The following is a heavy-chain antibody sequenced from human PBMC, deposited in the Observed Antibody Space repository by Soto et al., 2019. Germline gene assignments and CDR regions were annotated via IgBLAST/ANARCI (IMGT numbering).Heavy chain of an antibody. D-gene: IGHD1-26*01. J-gene: IGHJ3*02. CDR3: ARDAPRPSTYAFDI. Sequence: GAAVKVSCKASGYTFTNFGITWVRQAPGQGLEWMGWISAYNANTNYTHKLQGRVTMTTDTSTSAAYMELRSLRSDDTAVYYCARDAPRPSTYAFDIWGQGTMVTVSS. CDR2: ISAYNANT. V-gene: IGHV1-18*01. CDR1: GYTFTNFG.